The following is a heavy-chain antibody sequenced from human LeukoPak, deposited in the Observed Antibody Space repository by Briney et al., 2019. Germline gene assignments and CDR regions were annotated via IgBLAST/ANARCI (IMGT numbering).Heavy chain of an antibody. J-gene: IGHJ3*02. CDR2: INPSGGST. Sequence: ASVKVSCKASGYTFTSYYMHWVRQAPGQGLEWMGIINPSGGSTSYAQKFQGRVTMTRDTSISTVYMELSTLRSDDTAMYYCARTAISGSYPDVFDIWGQGTMVTVSS. CDR3: ARTAISGSYPDVFDI. V-gene: IGHV1-46*01. CDR1: GYTFTSYY. D-gene: IGHD1-26*01.